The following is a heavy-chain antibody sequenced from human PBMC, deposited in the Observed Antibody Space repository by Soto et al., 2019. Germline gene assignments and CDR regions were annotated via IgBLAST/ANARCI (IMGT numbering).Heavy chain of an antibody. CDR2: LSDSGGSI. J-gene: IGHJ4*02. D-gene: IGHD2-8*01. CDR3: AKVSSAWYAGFFDL. CDR1: GFTFNSHS. Sequence: GSPGLSCTASGFTFNSHSMTWVRQAPGKGLEWVSGLSDSGGSIYYADSVKGRFTISRDNSMNTLYLQMNTLRAEDTAVYYCAKVSSAWYAGFFDLWGQGTLVTVSS. V-gene: IGHV3-23*01.